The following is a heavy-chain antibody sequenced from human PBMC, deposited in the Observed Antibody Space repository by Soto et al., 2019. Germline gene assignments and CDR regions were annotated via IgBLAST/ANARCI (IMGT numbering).Heavy chain of an antibody. Sequence: SETLSLTCTVSGGSISSGGYYWSWIRQHPGKGLEWIGYIYYSGSTYYNPSLKSRVTISVDASKNQFSLKLSSVTAADTAVYYCARATTGTTHDAFDIWGQGTMVTVSS. J-gene: IGHJ3*02. CDR2: IYYSGST. CDR1: GGSISSGGYY. V-gene: IGHV4-31*03. D-gene: IGHD1-1*01. CDR3: ARATTGTTHDAFDI.